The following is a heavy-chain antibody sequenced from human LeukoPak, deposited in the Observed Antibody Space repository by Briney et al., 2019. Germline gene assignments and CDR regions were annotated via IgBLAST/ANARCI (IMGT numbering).Heavy chain of an antibody. CDR1: GFTFSSYW. CDR2: IKQDGSEK. CDR3: ARAKYQLDILYYYYYMDV. Sequence: GGSLGLSCAASGFTFSSYWMSWVRQAPGKGLEWVANIKQDGSEKYYVDSVKGRFTISRDNAKNSLYLQMNSLRAEDTAVYYCARAKYQLDILYYYYYMDVWGKGTTVTVSS. J-gene: IGHJ6*03. D-gene: IGHD2-2*01. V-gene: IGHV3-7*01.